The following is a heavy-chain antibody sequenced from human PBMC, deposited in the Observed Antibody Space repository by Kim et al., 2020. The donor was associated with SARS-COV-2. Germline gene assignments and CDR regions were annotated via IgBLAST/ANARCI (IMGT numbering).Heavy chain of an antibody. CDR3: ARDPSYDILTGYPNY. D-gene: IGHD3-9*01. Sequence: SEEGRFTIAREHSKNTLYLQMNSLRAEDTAVYYCARDPSYDILTGYPNYWGQGTLVTVSS. J-gene: IGHJ4*02. V-gene: IGHV3-30*07.